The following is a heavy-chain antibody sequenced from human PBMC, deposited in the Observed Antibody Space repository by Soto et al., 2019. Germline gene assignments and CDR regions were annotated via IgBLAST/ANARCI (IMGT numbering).Heavy chain of an antibody. J-gene: IGHJ5*02. CDR2: IIPIFGIT. CDR3: ARRRVRVFYSPLRIDP. V-gene: IGHV1-69*01. Sequence: QVQLVQSGAEVKKPGSSVKVSCKSSVGTFSTYGFFWVRQAPGQGLDWMGGIIPIFGITNYAQKFQDGVTITTDASTSTVYMELTSLKSADTAVYDSARRRVRVFYSPLRIDPWGQGTLVTVSS. CDR1: VGTFSTYG. D-gene: IGHD2-15*01.